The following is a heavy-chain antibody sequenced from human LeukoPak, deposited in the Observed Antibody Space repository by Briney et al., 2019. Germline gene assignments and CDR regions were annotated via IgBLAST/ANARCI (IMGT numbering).Heavy chain of an antibody. Sequence: GGSLRLSCAASGFTFSSYWMHWVRQAPGQGLLWVSRINSDGTTTYYADSVKGRFTISRDNAKNTLYLQVNSLRAEDTAVYYCARGSYYGMDVWGQGTTVTVSS. V-gene: IGHV3-74*01. CDR1: GFTFSSYW. CDR3: ARGSYYGMDV. J-gene: IGHJ6*02. CDR2: INSDGTTT.